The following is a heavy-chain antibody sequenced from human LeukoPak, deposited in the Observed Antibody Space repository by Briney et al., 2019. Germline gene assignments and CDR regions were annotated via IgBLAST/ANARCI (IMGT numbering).Heavy chain of an antibody. J-gene: IGHJ3*02. Sequence: PGGSLRLSCAASGFTFSSYAMSWVRQAPGKGLEWVSAISGSGGSTYYADSVKGRFTISRDNSKNTLYLQMNSLRAEDTAVYYCAKGPRITIFGVVIMSGYHDAFDIWGQGTMVTVSS. CDR3: AKGPRITIFGVVIMSGYHDAFDI. D-gene: IGHD3-3*01. CDR2: ISGSGGST. V-gene: IGHV3-23*01. CDR1: GFTFSSYA.